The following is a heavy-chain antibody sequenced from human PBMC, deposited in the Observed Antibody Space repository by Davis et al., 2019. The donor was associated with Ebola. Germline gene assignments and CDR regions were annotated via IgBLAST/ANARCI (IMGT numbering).Heavy chain of an antibody. V-gene: IGHV3-33*01. Sequence: GGSLRLSCAASGFTLSGYDMNWVRQAPGKGLQWVAVIWDDGSNKYYADSVKGRFTISRDNSKNTLYLQMNSLRAEDTAVYYCARDTGDYFDYWGQGTLVTVSS. D-gene: IGHD4-11*01. CDR2: IWDDGSNK. CDR1: GFTLSGYD. CDR3: ARDTGDYFDY. J-gene: IGHJ4*02.